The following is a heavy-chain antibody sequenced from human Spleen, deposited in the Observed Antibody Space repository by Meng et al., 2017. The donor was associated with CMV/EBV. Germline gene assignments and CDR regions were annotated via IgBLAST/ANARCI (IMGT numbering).Heavy chain of an antibody. CDR3: AGGVGWFDP. Sequence: MVSCEASHYSSTTYGISWVRQAPGQGLEWLGWISTHNGKTNYAEKLQGRVTLTTDTSTSTTYMELRSLRSDDTAVYYCAGGVGWFDPWGQGTLVTVSS. V-gene: IGHV1-18*01. D-gene: IGHD3-16*01. CDR1: HYSSTTYG. J-gene: IGHJ5*02. CDR2: ISTHNGKT.